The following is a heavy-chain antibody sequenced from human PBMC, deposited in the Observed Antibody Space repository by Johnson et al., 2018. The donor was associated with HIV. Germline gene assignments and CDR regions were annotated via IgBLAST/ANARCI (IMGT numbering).Heavy chain of an antibody. CDR2: ISYDGSNK. V-gene: IGHV3-30*04. Sequence: QVQLVESGGGVVQPGRSLRLSCAASGFTFSSYAMHWVRQAPGKGLEWVAVISYDGSNKYYADSVKGRFTISRDNSKNTLYLQMNNLRAEDTALYYCGRRDSGSLSFDIWGQGTMVTVSS. D-gene: IGHD1-26*01. CDR3: GRRDSGSLSFDI. CDR1: GFTFSSYA. J-gene: IGHJ3*02.